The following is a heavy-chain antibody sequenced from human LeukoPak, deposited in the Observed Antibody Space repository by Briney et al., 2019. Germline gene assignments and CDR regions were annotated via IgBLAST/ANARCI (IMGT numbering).Heavy chain of an antibody. D-gene: IGHD5-18*01. CDR3: ARVSGYGPFDY. CDR2: IYYSGST. Sequence: SETLSLTSTVSGGSISSYYWSWIRQPPGKGLEWIGYIYYSGSTNYNPSLKSRVTISVDTSKNQFSLKLSSVTAADTAVYYCARVSGYGPFDYWGQGTLVTVSS. CDR1: GGSISSYY. V-gene: IGHV4-59*01. J-gene: IGHJ4*02.